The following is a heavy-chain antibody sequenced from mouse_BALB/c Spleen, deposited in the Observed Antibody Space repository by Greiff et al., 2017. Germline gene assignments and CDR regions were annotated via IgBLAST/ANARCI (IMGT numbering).Heavy chain of an antibody. CDR3: AREDGNYERY. V-gene: IGHV1-69*01. CDR1: GYTFTDYW. CDR2: IDTSDSYT. D-gene: IGHD2-1*01. J-gene: IGHJ2*01. Sequence: QVQLQQPGAELVMPGASVKMSCKASGYTFTDYWMHWVKQRPGQGLEWIGAIDTSDSYTSYNQKFKGKATLTVDESSSTAYMQLSSLTSEDSAVYYCAREDGNYERYWGQGTTLTVSS.